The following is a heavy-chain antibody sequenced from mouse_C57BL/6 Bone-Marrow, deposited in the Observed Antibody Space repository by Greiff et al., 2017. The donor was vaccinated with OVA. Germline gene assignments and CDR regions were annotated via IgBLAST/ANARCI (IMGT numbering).Heavy chain of an antibody. V-gene: IGHV1-81*01. CDR3: ARGVPYYAMDY. CDR2: IYPRSGNT. CDR1: GYTFTSYG. Sequence: VKVVESGAELARPGASVKLSCKASGYTFTSYGISWVKQRTGQGLEWIGEIYPRSGNTYYNEKFKGKATLTADKSSSTAYMELRSLTSEDSAVYFCARGVPYYAMDYWGQGTSVTVSS. J-gene: IGHJ4*01.